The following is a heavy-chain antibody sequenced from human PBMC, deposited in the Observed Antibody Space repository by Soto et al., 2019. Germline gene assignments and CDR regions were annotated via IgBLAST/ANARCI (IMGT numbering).Heavy chain of an antibody. CDR1: GFTFSSYS. CDR3: ARATVAATIESYGMDV. V-gene: IGHV3-21*01. J-gene: IGHJ6*02. Sequence: XGSLRPSCAASGFTFSSYSMNGVRQAPGKGLEWVSSISSSSSYIYYADSVKGRFTFSRDNAKNSLYLQMNSLRAEDTAVYYCARATVAATIESYGMDVWGQGTTVTVSS. CDR2: ISSSSSYI. D-gene: IGHD2-15*01.